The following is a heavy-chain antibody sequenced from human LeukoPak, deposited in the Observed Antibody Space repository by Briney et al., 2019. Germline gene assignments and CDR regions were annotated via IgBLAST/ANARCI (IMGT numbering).Heavy chain of an antibody. D-gene: IGHD1-26*01. Sequence: GGSLRFSCAASGFTFSSYSMNWVRQAPGKGLEWVSHITASGTAMFYADSVKGRFTISRDNAKNSLYLQMNSLRDEDTAVYYCASSGSYRFDYWGQGTLVTVSS. CDR1: GFTFSSYS. V-gene: IGHV3-48*02. J-gene: IGHJ4*02. CDR2: ITASGTAM. CDR3: ASSGSYRFDY.